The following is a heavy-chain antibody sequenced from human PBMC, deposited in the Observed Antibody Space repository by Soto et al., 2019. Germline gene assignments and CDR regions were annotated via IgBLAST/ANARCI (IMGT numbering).Heavy chain of an antibody. J-gene: IGHJ6*02. CDR2: LSGSGVST. CDR3: AKAPTRVGYSSAEYYYYGMDV. V-gene: IGHV3-23*01. D-gene: IGHD2-15*01. Sequence: PGGSLRLSCAASGFTFSSYAMNWVRQTPGKGLEWVSALSGSGVSTYYADSVKGRFTVSRDNSKNTLYLQMNSLRAEDTAIYFCAKAPTRVGYSSAEYYYYGMDVWGQGTTVTVSS. CDR1: GFTFSSYA.